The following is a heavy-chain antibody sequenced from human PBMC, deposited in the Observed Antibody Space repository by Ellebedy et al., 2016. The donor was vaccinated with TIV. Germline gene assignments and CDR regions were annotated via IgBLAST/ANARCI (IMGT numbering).Heavy chain of an antibody. CDR1: GFSFSTYV. D-gene: IGHD5-24*01. V-gene: IGHV3-30*18. J-gene: IGHJ4*02. CDR3: AKGATILGSIVGS. CDR2: VSSDGNIK. Sequence: GESLKISCAASGFSFSTYVMHWVRQAPGKGLEWLALVSSDGNIKHYADSVKGRFTIYRDNSKNTLIVDMNSLRPEDTAVYYCAKGATILGSIVGSWGQGTLVSVSS.